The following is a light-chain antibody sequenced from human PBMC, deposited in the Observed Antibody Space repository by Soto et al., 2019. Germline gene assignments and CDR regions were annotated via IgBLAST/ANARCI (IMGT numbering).Light chain of an antibody. J-gene: IGKJ2*01. Sequence: EIGMTQSPATLSVSPVERATLSCRASQSVSRNLAWYQQKPGKPPILLIYDASTRATGVRARFGGSGSGTEVTLTISGQQSEDFAVYYCQQYGDWPQDNFGQGTKLE. CDR2: DAS. CDR3: QQYGDWPQDN. CDR1: QSVSRN. V-gene: IGKV3-15*01.